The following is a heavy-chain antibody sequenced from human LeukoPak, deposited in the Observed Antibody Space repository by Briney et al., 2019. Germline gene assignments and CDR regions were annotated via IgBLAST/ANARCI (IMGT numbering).Heavy chain of an antibody. CDR2: ISWNSGSI. Sequence: GGSLRPSCAASGFTFDDYAMHWVRQAPGKGLEWVSGISWNSGSIGYADSVKGRFTISRDNAKNSLYLQMNSLRAEDTALYYCAKDAHRDPRYFDYWGQGTLVTVSS. J-gene: IGHJ4*02. CDR1: GFTFDDYA. V-gene: IGHV3-9*01. CDR3: AKDAHRDPRYFDY.